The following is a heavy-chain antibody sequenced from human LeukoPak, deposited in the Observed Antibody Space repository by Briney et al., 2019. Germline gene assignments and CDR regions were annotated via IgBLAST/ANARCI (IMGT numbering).Heavy chain of an antibody. Sequence: GGSLRLSCAASGFAITTTCMSWVRQAPGKGLEWVSFIFTAENIYFTDSVKDRFTISRDNSKNTLYLQMNSLRAEDTAVYYCAKETVVVVAATPDAFDIWGQGTMVTVSS. CDR1: GFAITTTC. V-gene: IGHV3-53*01. CDR3: AKETVVVVAATPDAFDI. J-gene: IGHJ3*02. CDR2: IFTAENI. D-gene: IGHD2-15*01.